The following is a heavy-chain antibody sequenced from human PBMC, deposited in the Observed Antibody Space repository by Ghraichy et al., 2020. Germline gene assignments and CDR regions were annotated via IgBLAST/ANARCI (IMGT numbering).Heavy chain of an antibody. CDR2: INSSGGST. CDR3: AKDREHYRSPPYYFDY. CDR1: GFTFSSYA. V-gene: IGHV3-23*01. Sequence: GGSLRLSCAASGFTFSSYAMSWVRQAPGKGLEWVSGINSSGGSTYYVDSVKGRFTISRDNSKNTLYLQMNSLRAEDTAVYYCAKDREHYRSPPYYFDYWGQGTLVTVSS. D-gene: IGHD3-10*01. J-gene: IGHJ4*02.